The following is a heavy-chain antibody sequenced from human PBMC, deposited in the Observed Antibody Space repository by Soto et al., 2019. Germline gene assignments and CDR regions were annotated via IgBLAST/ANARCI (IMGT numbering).Heavy chain of an antibody. Sequence: QVQLVESGGGVVQPGRSLRLSCVASGFTFTNHGWHWVRQAPGKGLEWVAMIWFDGSKKNYADSVKGRFTISRDASKNTFYLQMTRLRTEHTAVYYRAIDRSATGRHAGWFAPWGQGNLVTVSS. CDR3: AIDRSATGRHAGWFAP. CDR1: GFTFTNHG. J-gene: IGHJ5*02. CDR2: IWFDGSKK. V-gene: IGHV3-33*03. D-gene: IGHD3-3*01.